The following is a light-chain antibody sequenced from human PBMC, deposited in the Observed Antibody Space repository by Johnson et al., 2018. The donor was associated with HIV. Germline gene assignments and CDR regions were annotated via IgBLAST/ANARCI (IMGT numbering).Light chain of an antibody. V-gene: IGLV1-51*01. Sequence: QSVLTQPPSVSAAPGQKVTISCSGSSSDIGNNYVSWYQQLPGTAPKLLIYDNNKRPSGIPDRFSGSKSGTSATLAITGLQTGDEADYYCETWDKSLNTGAVFGTGTKVTVL. CDR1: SSDIGNNY. CDR3: ETWDKSLNTGAV. J-gene: IGLJ1*01. CDR2: DNN.